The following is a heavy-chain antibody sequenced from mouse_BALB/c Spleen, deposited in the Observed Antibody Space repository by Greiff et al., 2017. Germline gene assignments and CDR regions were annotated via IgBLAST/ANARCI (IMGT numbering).Heavy chain of an antibody. D-gene: IGHD2-3*01. CDR3: ARGYDGYYAWFAY. Sequence: DVKVVESGGGLVKPGGSLKLSCAASGFTFSSYAMSWVRQTPEKRLEWVASISSGGSTYYPDSVKGRFTISRDNARNILYLQMSSLRSEDTAMYYCARGYDGYYAWFAYWGQGTLVTVSA. J-gene: IGHJ3*01. V-gene: IGHV5-6-5*01. CDR2: ISSGGST. CDR1: GFTFSSYA.